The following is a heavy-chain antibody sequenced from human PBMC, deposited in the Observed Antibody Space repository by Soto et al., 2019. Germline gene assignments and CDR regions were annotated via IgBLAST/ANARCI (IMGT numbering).Heavy chain of an antibody. J-gene: IGHJ4*02. CDR2: ISYDGSNK. D-gene: IGHD3-3*01. V-gene: IGHV3-30-3*01. Sequence: GGSLRLSCAASGFTFSSYAMHWVRQAPGKGLEWVAVISYDGSNKYYADSVKGRFTISRDNSKNTLYLQMNSLRAEDTAVYYCASSSRFLEWLLSEPLLGFDYWGQGTLVTVSS. CDR3: ASSSRFLEWLLSEPLLGFDY. CDR1: GFTFSSYA.